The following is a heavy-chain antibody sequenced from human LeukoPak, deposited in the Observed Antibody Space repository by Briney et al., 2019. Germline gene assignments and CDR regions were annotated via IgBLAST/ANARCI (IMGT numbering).Heavy chain of an antibody. D-gene: IGHD3-9*01. CDR3: ASVKLVYDILTGYYPSGGVDY. CDR2: IYISGST. V-gene: IGHV4-4*07. J-gene: IGHJ4*02. CDR1: GGSISSHY. Sequence: PSETLSLTCTVSGGSISSHYWSWIRQPAGKGLEWIGHIYISGSTNYNPSLKSRVTMSVDTSKNQFSLKLSSVTAADTAVYYCASVKLVYDILTGYYPSGGVDYWGQGTLVTVSS.